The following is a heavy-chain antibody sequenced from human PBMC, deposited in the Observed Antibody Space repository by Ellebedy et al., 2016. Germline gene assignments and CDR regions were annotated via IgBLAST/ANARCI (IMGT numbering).Heavy chain of an antibody. CDR1: GFTFSSYW. V-gene: IGHV3-7*01. CDR3: ARLSVGFFDY. J-gene: IGHJ4*02. D-gene: IGHD3-10*01. CDR2: IKQDGSEK. Sequence: GESLKISCAASGFTFSSYWMSWVRQAPGKGLEWVANIKQDGSEKSYVDSVKGRFTISRDNAKNSLFLQMNSLRPEDTAVYYCARLSVGFFDYWGLGTLVTVSS.